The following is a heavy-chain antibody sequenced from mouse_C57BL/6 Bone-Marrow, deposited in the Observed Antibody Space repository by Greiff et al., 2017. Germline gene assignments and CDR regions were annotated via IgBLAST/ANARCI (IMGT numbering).Heavy chain of an antibody. D-gene: IGHD1-1*01. CDR2: ILPGSGCT. V-gene: IGHV1-9*01. CDR3: ARSSCRSYVGNWYFDV. J-gene: IGHJ1*03. CDR1: GYTFTGYW. Sequence: VQGVESGAELMKPGASVKLSCKATGYTFTGYWIEWVKQRPGHGLEWIGEILPGSGCTNSNEKFKGKAPFTADKSSNTAYMQLSSLTTEDSAIYYFARSSCRSYVGNWYFDVWGTGTTVTVSS.